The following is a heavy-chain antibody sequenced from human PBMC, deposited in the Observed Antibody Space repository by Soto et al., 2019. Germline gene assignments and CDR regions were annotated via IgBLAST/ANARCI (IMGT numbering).Heavy chain of an antibody. CDR3: ARGAEYQLLSRDYFYGMDV. D-gene: IGHD2-2*01. J-gene: IGHJ6*02. CDR2: ISYEGSNN. Sequence: HVQLVEAGGGVVQPGRSLRLSCGASGFTFNSHGMHWVRQAPGKGLEWVAVISYEGSNNCYAESVKGRFTISRDNSKNTLYLQMNSLRREDTAVYYCARGAEYQLLSRDYFYGMDVWGQGTTVTVSS. CDR1: GFTFNSHG. V-gene: IGHV3-30*03.